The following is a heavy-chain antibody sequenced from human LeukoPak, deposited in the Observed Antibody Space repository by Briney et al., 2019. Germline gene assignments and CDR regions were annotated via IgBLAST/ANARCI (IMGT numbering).Heavy chain of an antibody. V-gene: IGHV1-58*01. CDR1: GFTFTSSA. J-gene: IGHJ6*04. Sequence: GASVTVSCKASGFTFTSSAVQWVRQARGQRLEWIGWIVVGSGNTNYAQKFQERVTITRDMSTSTAYMELSSLRSEDTAVHYCAACSSTSCVYYYYGMDVWGKGTTVTVSS. CDR3: AACSSTSCVYYYYGMDV. CDR2: IVVGSGNT. D-gene: IGHD2-2*01.